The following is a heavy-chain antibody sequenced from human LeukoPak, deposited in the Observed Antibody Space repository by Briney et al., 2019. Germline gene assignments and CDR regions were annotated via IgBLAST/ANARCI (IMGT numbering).Heavy chain of an antibody. Sequence: SETLSLTCTVSGGSISSYYWSWIRQPPGKGLEWIGYIYYSGSTNYNPSLKSRVTISVDTSKNQFSLKLSSVTAADTAVYYCARPSDSSGYSIYWYFDLWGRGTLVTVSS. V-gene: IGHV4-59*12. CDR2: IYYSGST. CDR1: GGSISSYY. CDR3: ARPSDSSGYSIYWYFDL. D-gene: IGHD3-22*01. J-gene: IGHJ2*01.